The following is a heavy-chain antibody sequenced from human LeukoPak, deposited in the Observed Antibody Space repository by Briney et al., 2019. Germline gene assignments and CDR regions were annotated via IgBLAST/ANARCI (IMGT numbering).Heavy chain of an antibody. V-gene: IGHV3-48*03. CDR1: GFTFSSYE. CDR2: ISSSGSTI. D-gene: IGHD3-10*02. J-gene: IGHJ6*04. CDR3: AELGITMIGGV. Sequence: GGSLRLSCAASGFTFSSYEMNWVRQAPGKGLEWVSYISSSGSTIYYADSVKGRFTISRDNAKNSLYLQMDSLSAEDTAVYYCAELGITMIGGVWGKGTTVTISS.